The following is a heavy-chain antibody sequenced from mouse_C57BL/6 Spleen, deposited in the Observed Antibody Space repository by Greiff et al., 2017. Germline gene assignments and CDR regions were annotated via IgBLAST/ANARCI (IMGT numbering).Heavy chain of an antibody. CDR1: GYTFTSYW. Sequence: QVQLQQPGAELVKPGASVKLSCKASGYTFTSYWMHWVKQRPGQGLEWIGMIHPNSGSTNYNEKFKSEATLTVDKSSSTAYMQLSSLTSEDSAVYYCARSYDGYYYFDYWGQGTTLTVSS. D-gene: IGHD2-3*01. J-gene: IGHJ2*01. CDR2: IHPNSGST. CDR3: ARSYDGYYYFDY. V-gene: IGHV1-64*01.